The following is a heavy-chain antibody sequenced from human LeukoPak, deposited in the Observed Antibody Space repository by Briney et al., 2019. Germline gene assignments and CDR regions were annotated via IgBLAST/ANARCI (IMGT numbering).Heavy chain of an antibody. J-gene: IGHJ4*02. Sequence: SETQSLTCTVSGGSISSYYWSWIRQPPGKGLEWIGYIYYSGSTNYNPSLKSRVTISVDTSKNQFSLKLSSVTAADTAVYYCARHDDFTARLGYYFDYWGQGTLVTVSS. CDR1: GGSISSYY. D-gene: IGHD3/OR15-3a*01. V-gene: IGHV4-59*08. CDR3: ARHDDFTARLGYYFDY. CDR2: IYYSGST.